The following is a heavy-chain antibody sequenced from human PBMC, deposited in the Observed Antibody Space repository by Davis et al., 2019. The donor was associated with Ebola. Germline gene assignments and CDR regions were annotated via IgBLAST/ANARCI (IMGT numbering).Heavy chain of an antibody. J-gene: IGHJ3*02. CDR2: INHSGST. D-gene: IGHD2-15*01. V-gene: IGHV4-34*01. Sequence: PGGSLRLSCAVYGGSFSGYYWSWIRQPPGKGLEWIGEINHSGSTNYNPSLKSRVTISVDKSKNQFSLKLSSVTAADTAVYYCARRSAGPPAFDIWGQGTMVTVSS. CDR3: ARRSAGPPAFDI. CDR1: GGSFSGYY.